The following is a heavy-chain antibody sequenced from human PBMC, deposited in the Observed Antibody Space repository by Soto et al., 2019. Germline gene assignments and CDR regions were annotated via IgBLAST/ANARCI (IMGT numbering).Heavy chain of an antibody. CDR3: ARMETFGSLNWFDP. Sequence: ASVKVSCKASGYSFTNNDVSWVRQATGQGLEWMGWMNPGSGDTGYAQKFQGRVTMTRDISIATAYMELSSLRSDDTAIYYCARMETFGSLNWFDPCGEGTLVTVSS. CDR2: MNPGSGDT. V-gene: IGHV1-8*01. D-gene: IGHD3-16*01. CDR1: GYSFTNND. J-gene: IGHJ5*02.